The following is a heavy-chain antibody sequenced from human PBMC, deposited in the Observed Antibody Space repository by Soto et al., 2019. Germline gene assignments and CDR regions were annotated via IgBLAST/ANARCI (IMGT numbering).Heavy chain of an antibody. CDR2: TYYRSKWYN. J-gene: IGHJ3*02. CDR3: ARGADFTDYYDSSGYYLSAFDI. CDR1: GDSVSSNSAA. Sequence: SQTLSLTCAISGDSVSSNSAAWNWIRQSPSRGLEWLGRTYYRSKWYNDYAVSVKSRITINPDTSKNQFSLQLNSVTPEDTAVYYCARGADFTDYYDSSGYYLSAFDIWGQGTMVTVSS. V-gene: IGHV6-1*01. D-gene: IGHD3-22*01.